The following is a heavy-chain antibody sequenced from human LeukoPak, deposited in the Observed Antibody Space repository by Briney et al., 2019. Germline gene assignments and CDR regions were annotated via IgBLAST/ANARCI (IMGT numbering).Heavy chain of an antibody. V-gene: IGHV3-30*18. D-gene: IGHD2-2*02. CDR2: ISYDGSNK. Sequence: SGGSLRLSCAASGFTFSSYGMHWVRQAPGKGLEWVAVISYDGSNKYYADSVKGRFTISRDNSKNTLYLQVNSLRAEDTAVYYCAKDAAAIPDYFDYWGQGTLVTVSS. CDR3: AKDAAAIPDYFDY. CDR1: GFTFSSYG. J-gene: IGHJ4*02.